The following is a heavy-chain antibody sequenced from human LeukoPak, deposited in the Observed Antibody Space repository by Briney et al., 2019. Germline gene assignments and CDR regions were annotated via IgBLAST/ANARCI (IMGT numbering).Heavy chain of an antibody. CDR3: ARPAAMYYYDSSGFDY. D-gene: IGHD3-22*01. Sequence: GGSLRLSCAASGFTVSSNYMSWVRQAPGKGLEWVAVISYDGSNKYYADSVKGRFTISRDNSKNTLYLQMNSLRAEDTAVYYCARPAAMYYYDSSGFDYWGQGTLVTVSS. CDR2: ISYDGSNK. J-gene: IGHJ4*02. CDR1: GFTVSSNY. V-gene: IGHV3-30-3*01.